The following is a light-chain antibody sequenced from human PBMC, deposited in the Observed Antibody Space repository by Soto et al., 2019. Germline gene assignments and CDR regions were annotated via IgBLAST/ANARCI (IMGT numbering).Light chain of an antibody. CDR3: QHLNSFPIP. CDR1: QGISSF. J-gene: IGKJ3*01. Sequence: IQVTQSPSSLSASVGDRVTITCLASQGISSFLAWYQQKPGKAPKLLIYGASTLQSGVPSRFSGSGSGTDFTVNIGILQPEDFATYYCQHLNSFPIPFGPGTQVDIK. CDR2: GAS. V-gene: IGKV1-9*01.